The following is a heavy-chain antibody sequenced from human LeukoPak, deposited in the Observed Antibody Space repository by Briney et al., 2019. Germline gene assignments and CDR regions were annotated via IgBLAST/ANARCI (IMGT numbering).Heavy chain of an antibody. V-gene: IGHV3-23*01. J-gene: IGHJ4*02. CDR1: GFTFSSHA. CDR3: AKDLLYYYGSGSYYGGCFDY. Sequence: GGSLRLSCAASGFTFSSHAMNWVRQAPGKGLEWVSAISGSGGSTYYADSVKGRFTISRDNSKNTLYLQMNSLRAEDTAVYYCAKDLLYYYGSGSYYGGCFDYWGQGTLVTVSS. D-gene: IGHD3-10*01. CDR2: ISGSGGST.